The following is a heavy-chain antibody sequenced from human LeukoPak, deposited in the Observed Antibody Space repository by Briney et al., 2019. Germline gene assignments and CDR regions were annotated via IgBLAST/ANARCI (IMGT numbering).Heavy chain of an antibody. V-gene: IGHV4-39*01. CDR1: GGSISSSSYY. CDR3: ARLRTGFDP. CDR2: IYYSGST. Sequence: SETLSLTCTVSGGSISSSSYYWGWIRQPPGKGLEWIGSIYYSGSTYYNPSLKSRVTISVDTSKNQFSLKLSSVTAADTAVYYCARLRTGFDPWGQGTLVTVSS. J-gene: IGHJ5*02.